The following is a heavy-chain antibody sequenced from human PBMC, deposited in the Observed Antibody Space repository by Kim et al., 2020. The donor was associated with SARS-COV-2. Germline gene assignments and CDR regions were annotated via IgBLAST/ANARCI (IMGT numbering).Heavy chain of an antibody. CDR3: ASRLGWGSYTNI. Sequence: SETLSLTCAVSGAAIRSDSYYWGWARLAPGQGLEWIGTIASGGITYYNPSLRSRVSLSMDTSKNEYSLQLTSVTAADTAVYYCASRLGWGSYTNIWGRGT. V-gene: IGHV4-39*01. CDR1: GAAIRSDSYY. J-gene: IGHJ4*02. CDR2: IASGGIT. D-gene: IGHD3-10*01.